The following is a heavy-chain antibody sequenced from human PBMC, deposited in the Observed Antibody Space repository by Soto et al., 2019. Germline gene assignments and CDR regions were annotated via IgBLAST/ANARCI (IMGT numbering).Heavy chain of an antibody. CDR3: ARGAAAGNYYYYYKDV. D-gene: IGHD6-13*01. V-gene: IGHV1-69*02. Sequence: QVQLVQSGAEVKKPGSSVKVSCKASGGTFSSYTISWVRQAPGQGLEWMGRIIPILGIANYAQKFQGRVTITADKSTSTAYMELSSLRSEDTAFYYCARGAAAGNYYYYYKDVWGKGTTVTGSS. CDR1: GGTFSSYT. J-gene: IGHJ6*03. CDR2: IIPILGIA.